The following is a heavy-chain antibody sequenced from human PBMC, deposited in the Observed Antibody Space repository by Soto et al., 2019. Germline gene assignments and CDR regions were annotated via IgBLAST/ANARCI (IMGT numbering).Heavy chain of an antibody. CDR2: IIPIFGTA. CDR3: ARVKDYGGILGDV. D-gene: IGHD4-17*01. Sequence: SVKVSCKASGGTFSSYAISWVRQAPGQGLEWMGGIIPIFGTANYAQKFQGRVTITADESTSTAYMELSSLRSEDTAVYYCARVKDYGGILGDVWGQGTTVTVSS. V-gene: IGHV1-69*13. CDR1: GGTFSSYA. J-gene: IGHJ6*02.